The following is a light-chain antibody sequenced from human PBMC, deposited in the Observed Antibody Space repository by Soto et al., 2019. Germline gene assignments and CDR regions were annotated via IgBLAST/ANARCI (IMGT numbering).Light chain of an antibody. Sequence: EIVLTQSPATLSLSPGERATLSCRASQNVSSYLAWYQQKPGQAPRLLIDDASNRATGIPARFSGSGSGTDFTLTISSLEPEDFAVYDCQQRSNWPPTWTCGQGTKVEIK. CDR2: DAS. CDR1: QNVSSY. J-gene: IGKJ1*01. V-gene: IGKV3-11*01. CDR3: QQRSNWPPTWT.